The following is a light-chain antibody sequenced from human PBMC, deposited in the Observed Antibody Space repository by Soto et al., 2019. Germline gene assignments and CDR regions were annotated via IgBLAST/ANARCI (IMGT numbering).Light chain of an antibody. J-gene: IGLJ1*01. CDR3: AAWDDSLNVYV. CDR2: HND. Sequence: QSVLTQPPSASGTPGQSVTISCSGRSSNIGSNTVDWHRQLPGTAPKLLIYHNDQRPSGVPDRFSGSKSGTSASLAISGLQSEDEADFFCAAWDDSLNVYVFGIGTKVTVL. V-gene: IGLV1-44*01. CDR1: SSNIGSNT.